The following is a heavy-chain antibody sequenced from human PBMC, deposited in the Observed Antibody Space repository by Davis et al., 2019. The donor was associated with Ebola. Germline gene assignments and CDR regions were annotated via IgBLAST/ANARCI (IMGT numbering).Heavy chain of an antibody. CDR1: GFTFSSYG. J-gene: IGHJ4*02. CDR2: IWYDGSNK. CDR3: ARAWRQQLVFDY. D-gene: IGHD6-13*01. Sequence: PGGSLRLSCAASGFTFSSYGMHWVRQAPGKGLEWVAVIWYDGSNKYYADSVKGRFTISRDNSKNTLYLQMNSLRAEDTAVYYCARAWRQQLVFDYWGQGTLVTVSS. V-gene: IGHV3-33*01.